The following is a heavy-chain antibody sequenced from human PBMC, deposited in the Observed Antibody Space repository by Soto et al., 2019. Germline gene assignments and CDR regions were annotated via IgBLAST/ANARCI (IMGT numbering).Heavy chain of an antibody. V-gene: IGHV3-30*18. CDR1: GFTFSNYD. Sequence: QVQLVESGGGVVQPGRSVRLSCAASGFTFSNYDIQWVRQAPGKGLEWVALISYDGSNKYYADSVKGRFTISRDNSKNTLYLQMNSLRAEDTAVYSCAKGWLVEAGPSTFGAFDLWGQGTMVTVSS. D-gene: IGHD5-12*01. CDR2: ISYDGSNK. J-gene: IGHJ3*01. CDR3: AKGWLVEAGPSTFGAFDL.